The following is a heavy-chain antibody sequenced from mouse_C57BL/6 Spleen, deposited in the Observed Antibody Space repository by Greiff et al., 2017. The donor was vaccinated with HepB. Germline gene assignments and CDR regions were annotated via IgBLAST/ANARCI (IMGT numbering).Heavy chain of an antibody. J-gene: IGHJ1*03. D-gene: IGHD4-1*01. CDR1: EYEFPSHD. CDR2: INSDGGST. V-gene: IGHV5-2*01. Sequence: EVKLVESGGGLVQPGESLKLSCESNEYEFPSHDMSWVRKTPEKRLELVAAINSDGGSTYYPDTMERRFIISRDNTKKTLYLQMSSLRSEDPALYYCARHAANWEDWYFDVWGTGTTVTVSS. CDR3: ARHAANWEDWYFDV.